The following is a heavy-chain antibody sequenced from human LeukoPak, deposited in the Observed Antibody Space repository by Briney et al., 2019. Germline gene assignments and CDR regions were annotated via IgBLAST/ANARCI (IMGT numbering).Heavy chain of an antibody. CDR2: INPNSGGT. D-gene: IGHD3-9*01. CDR3: ARQPSYYDILTGYVDYYYGMDV. V-gene: IGHV1-2*02. CDR1: GYTFTGYY. Sequence: ASVKVSCKASGYTFTGYYMHWVRQAPGQGLEWMGWINPNSGGTNYAQKFQGRVTMTRDTSISTAYMELSRLRSDDTAVYYCARQPSYYDILTGYVDYYYGMDVWGQGTTVTVS. J-gene: IGHJ6*02.